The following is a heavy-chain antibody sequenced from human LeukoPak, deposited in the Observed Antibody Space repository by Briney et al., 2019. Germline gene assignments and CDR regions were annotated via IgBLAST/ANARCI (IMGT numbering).Heavy chain of an antibody. D-gene: IGHD5-12*01. CDR3: ARGRSYEIHFQH. CDR1: GGTFSSYA. Sequence: GSSVKVSCKASGGTFSSYAISWVRQAPGQGLEWMGRIIPILGIANYAQKFQGRVTITADKSTSTAYMELSSLRSEDTAVYYCARGRSYEIHFQHWGQGTLVTVSS. J-gene: IGHJ1*01. V-gene: IGHV1-69*04. CDR2: IIPILGIA.